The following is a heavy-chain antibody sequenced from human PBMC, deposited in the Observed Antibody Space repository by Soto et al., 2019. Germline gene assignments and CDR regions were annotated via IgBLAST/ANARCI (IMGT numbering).Heavy chain of an antibody. CDR3: ARGIEYSSGWYAFDI. CDR2: INPSGGIT. J-gene: IGHJ3*02. D-gene: IGHD6-19*01. Sequence: ASVKVSCKASGYIFTSYYMHWVRQAPGQGLEWMGIINPSGGITRNAQKFQGRVTMTGDTSTSTVYMELSSLRSEDTAVYYCARGIEYSSGWYAFDIWGPGTMVNVS. V-gene: IGHV1-46*03. CDR1: GYIFTSYY.